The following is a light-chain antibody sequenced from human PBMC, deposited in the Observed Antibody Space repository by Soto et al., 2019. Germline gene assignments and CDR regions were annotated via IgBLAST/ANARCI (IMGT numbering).Light chain of an antibody. CDR1: SSDVGGYNY. J-gene: IGLJ1*01. CDR3: SSYTTSRTLV. Sequence: QSALTQPASVSGSPGQSITISCTGTSSDVGGYNYVSWYQQHPGKVPILMIFEVSNRPSGVSNRFSGSKSGNTASLTISGLQAEDEADYYCSSYTTSRTLVFGPGTKLTVL. CDR2: EVS. V-gene: IGLV2-14*01.